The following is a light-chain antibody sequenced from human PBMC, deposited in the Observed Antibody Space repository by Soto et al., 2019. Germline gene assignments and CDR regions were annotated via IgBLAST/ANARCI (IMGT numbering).Light chain of an antibody. J-gene: IGKJ1*01. CDR1: QSVSSSY. Sequence: EIVLTQSPGTLSLSPGERATLSCRASQSVSSSYLAWYQQKPGHAPRPLIYGASSRAIGIPDRFSGSGLGTDFTLNISTLEPEGFSVYYCQQYGSSPLTFGQGTKVEIK. V-gene: IGKV3-20*01. CDR2: GAS. CDR3: QQYGSSPLT.